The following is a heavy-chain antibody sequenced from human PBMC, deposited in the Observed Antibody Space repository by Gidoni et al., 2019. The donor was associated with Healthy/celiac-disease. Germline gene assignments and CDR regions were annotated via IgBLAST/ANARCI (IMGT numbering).Heavy chain of an antibody. CDR2: INHSGST. V-gene: IGHV4-34*01. Sequence: QVQLQQWGAGLLKPSETLSLTCAVYGGSFSGYYWRWIRQPPGKGLEWIGEINHSGSTNYNPSLKSRVTISVDTSKNQFSLKLSSVTAADTAVYYCARGSPGVKFDYVWGSYRYNRMSDTRGDADAFDIWGQGTMVTVSS. CDR3: ARGSPGVKFDYVWGSYRYNRMSDTRGDADAFDI. CDR1: GGSFSGYY. J-gene: IGHJ3*02. D-gene: IGHD3-16*02.